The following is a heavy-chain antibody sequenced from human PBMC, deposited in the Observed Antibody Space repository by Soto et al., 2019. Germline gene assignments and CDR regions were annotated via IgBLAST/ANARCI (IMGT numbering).Heavy chain of an antibody. D-gene: IGHD2-15*01. CDR1: GYTFTGYD. CDR3: SGPTEGYCSGGSCYSHYSYGMDV. CDR2: INPNSGGT. J-gene: IGHJ6*02. V-gene: IGHV1-2*02. Sequence: QVQLVQSGAEVKKPGASVKVSCKASGYTFTGYDMHWVRQAPGQGLEWMGWINPNSGGTNYAQKFQGRVTMTRDRSISTAYMELSRLRADDTAVYYCSGPTEGYCSGGSCYSHYSYGMDVWGQGTTVTVSS.